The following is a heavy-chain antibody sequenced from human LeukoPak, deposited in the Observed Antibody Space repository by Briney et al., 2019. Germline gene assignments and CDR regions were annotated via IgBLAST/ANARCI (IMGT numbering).Heavy chain of an antibody. CDR2: IYSGGST. D-gene: IGHD3-22*01. CDR3: ARDYYDDAFDI. J-gene: IGHJ3*02. V-gene: IGHV3-66*02. Sequence: GGSLRLSCAASGFTVSSNYMSWVRQAPGKGLERVSVIYSGGSTYYADSVKGRFTISRDNSKNTLYLQMNSLRAEDTAVYYCARDYYDDAFDIWGQGTMVTVSS. CDR1: GFTVSSNY.